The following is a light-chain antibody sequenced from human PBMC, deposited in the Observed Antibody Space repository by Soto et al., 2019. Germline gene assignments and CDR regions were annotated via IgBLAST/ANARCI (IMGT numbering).Light chain of an antibody. Sequence: EVVMTQSPATLSVSPGERVTLSCRASESISTNLAWYQQKPGQAPRLLIYGASTRATGIPARFSGSGSGTELSLRISRLQSEDFAVYFCQQYKNWAPMYTFGQGTKLQIK. CDR1: ESISTN. J-gene: IGKJ2*01. CDR2: GAS. V-gene: IGKV3-15*01. CDR3: QQYKNWAPMYT.